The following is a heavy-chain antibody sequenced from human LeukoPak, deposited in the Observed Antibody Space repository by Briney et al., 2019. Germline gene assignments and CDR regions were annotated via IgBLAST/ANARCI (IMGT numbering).Heavy chain of an antibody. CDR2: IRYDGDNK. V-gene: IGHV3-30*02. CDR1: GFIFNNYG. CDR3: AKGGYYYDSSGYEYYFDY. Sequence: GGSLRLSCAASGFIFNNYGMHWVRQAPGKGLEWVAFIRYDGDNKYYADSVKGRFTISRDNSKNTLYLQMNSLRAEDTAVYYCAKGGYYYDSSGYEYYFDYWGQGTLVTVSS. J-gene: IGHJ4*02. D-gene: IGHD3-22*01.